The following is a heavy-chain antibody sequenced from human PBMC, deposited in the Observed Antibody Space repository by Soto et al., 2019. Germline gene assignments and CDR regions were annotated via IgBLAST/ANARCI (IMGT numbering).Heavy chain of an antibody. CDR1: GGTFSSHV. CDR3: ARDLEFRDGNISHLDY. Sequence: QVQLVQSGAEVKKPGSSVKVSCKASGGTFSSHVFNWVRQAPGQGLEWMGGIMPIHGTANYAQKFQGRVTMTADESTSTAYMELSSLRSEDTAVYYCARDLEFRDGNISHLDYWGQGTLVTVSS. CDR2: IMPIHGTA. D-gene: IGHD3-10*01. J-gene: IGHJ4*02. V-gene: IGHV1-69*01.